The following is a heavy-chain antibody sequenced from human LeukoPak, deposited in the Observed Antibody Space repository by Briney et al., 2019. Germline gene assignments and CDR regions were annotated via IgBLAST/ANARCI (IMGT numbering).Heavy chain of an antibody. J-gene: IGHJ4*02. CDR3: AKDRTPNYYDSRGFDY. Sequence: PGRSLRLSCAASGFTFDDYAMPWVRQAPGKGLEWVSGISWNSGSIGYADSVKGRFTISRDNAKNSLYLQMNSLRAEDTALYYCAKDRTPNYYDSRGFDYWGQGTLVTVSS. D-gene: IGHD3-22*01. CDR1: GFTFDDYA. CDR2: ISWNSGSI. V-gene: IGHV3-9*01.